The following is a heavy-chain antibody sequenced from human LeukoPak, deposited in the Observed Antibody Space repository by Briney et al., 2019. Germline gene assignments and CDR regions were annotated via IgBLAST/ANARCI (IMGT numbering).Heavy chain of an antibody. CDR1: GASISGSY. D-gene: IGHD3-22*01. CDR2: VYSSGST. CDR3: ANSYDSKIVPFDN. V-gene: IGHV4-4*09. J-gene: IGHJ4*02. Sequence: PSETLSLTCTVSGASISGSYWNWVRQPPGRGLEWIGYVYSSGSTDYDPSLKSRVAISVDASKNQFSLKLTSVTAADTAVYYCANSYDSKIVPFDNWGQGALVTVSS.